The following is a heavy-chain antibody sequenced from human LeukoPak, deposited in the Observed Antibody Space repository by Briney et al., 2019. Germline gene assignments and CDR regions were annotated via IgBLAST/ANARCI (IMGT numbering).Heavy chain of an antibody. D-gene: IGHD3-10*01. Sequence: SETLSLTCTVSGGSISTYYWSWIRQPPGKGLEWIGHIHGSGETNYNPSLKSRVTMSPDTSRNQFSLKVNSVTAADTAVYYCARDTYYSGSGTYFEDYFDSWGQGILVTVSS. V-gene: IGHV4-59*12. CDR3: ARDTYYSGSGTYFEDYFDS. J-gene: IGHJ4*02. CDR1: GGSISTYY. CDR2: IHGSGET.